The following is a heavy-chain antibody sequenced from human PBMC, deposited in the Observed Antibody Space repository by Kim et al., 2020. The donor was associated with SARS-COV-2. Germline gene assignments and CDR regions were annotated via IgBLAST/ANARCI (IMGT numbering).Heavy chain of an antibody. Sequence: ASVKVSCKASGYTFTSNSMHWLRQAPGQGLEWMGLINTGTGDKKYSENFQGRVTMTRDTSASTGYMELSSLRFEDTAVYFCARGGGHSNDYWGQGTLVTVSS. CDR3: ARGGGHSNDY. D-gene: IGHD1-26*01. CDR1: GYTFTSNS. J-gene: IGHJ4*02. CDR2: INTGTGDK. V-gene: IGHV1-3*04.